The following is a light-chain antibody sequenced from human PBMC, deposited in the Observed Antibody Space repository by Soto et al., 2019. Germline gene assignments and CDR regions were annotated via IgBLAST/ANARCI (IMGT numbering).Light chain of an antibody. CDR3: SSYTRSSTRV. Sequence: QSVLTQPASVSGSPGQSITISCTETSSDVGGYNYVSWYQQHPGKAPKLMIYEVSNRPSGVSNRFSGSKSGNTASLTISGLQAEDEADYYCSSYTRSSTRVFGGGTKLTVL. CDR2: EVS. CDR1: SSDVGGYNY. J-gene: IGLJ3*02. V-gene: IGLV2-14*01.